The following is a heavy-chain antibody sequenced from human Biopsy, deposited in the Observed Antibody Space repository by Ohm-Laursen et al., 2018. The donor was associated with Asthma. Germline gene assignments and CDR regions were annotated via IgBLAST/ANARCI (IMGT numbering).Heavy chain of an antibody. CDR2: IHYSGST. CDR3: AGFCSGGNCPGH. D-gene: IGHD2-15*01. J-gene: IGHJ4*02. V-gene: IGHV4-59*01. CDR1: GVSIRSYY. Sequence: GTLSLTCTVSGVSIRSYYWTWIRQPPGKGLEWIGNIHYSGSTYSNPSLKSRVTISADTSKKQISLRLSSVIAADTAVYYCAGFCSGGNCPGHWGQGTLVTVSS.